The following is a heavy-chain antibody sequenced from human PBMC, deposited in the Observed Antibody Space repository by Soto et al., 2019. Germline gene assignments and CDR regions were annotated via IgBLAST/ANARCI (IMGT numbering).Heavy chain of an antibody. J-gene: IGHJ5*01. CDR1: GFTFSSYS. Sequence: PGGSLRLSCAASGFTFSSYSMNWVRQAPGKGLEWVSSISSSSSYIYYADSVKGRFTISRDNAKNSLYLQMNSLRAEDTAVYYCARVPSLAVDGPHYVLNCVPTPLATDS. D-gene: IGHD6-19*01. CDR3: ARVPSLAVDGPHYVLNCVPTPLATDS. V-gene: IGHV3-21*01. CDR2: ISSSSSYI.